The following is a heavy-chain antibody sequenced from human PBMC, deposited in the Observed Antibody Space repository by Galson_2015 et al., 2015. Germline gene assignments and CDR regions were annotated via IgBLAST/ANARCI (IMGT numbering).Heavy chain of an antibody. D-gene: IGHD5-24*01. Sequence: SLRLSCAASGFAFSSYEVNWVRQAPGKGLEWVSYISSSGTTIYYANSVKGRFTISRDNAKNSLYLQMNSLRAEDTAVYYCARAMAAIDYWGQGTLVTVSS. J-gene: IGHJ4*02. CDR2: ISSSGTTI. CDR3: ARAMAAIDY. CDR1: GFAFSSYE. V-gene: IGHV3-48*03.